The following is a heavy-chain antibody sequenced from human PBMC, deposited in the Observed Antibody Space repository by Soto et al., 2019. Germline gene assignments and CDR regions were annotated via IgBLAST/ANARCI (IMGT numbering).Heavy chain of an antibody. CDR3: ARDIGYRAAVAGTGFDY. CDR1: GFTFSSYG. D-gene: IGHD6-19*01. V-gene: IGHV3-33*01. CDR2: IWYDGSNK. J-gene: IGHJ4*02. Sequence: PGGSLRLSCAASGFTFSSYGMHWVRQAPGKGLEWVAVIWYDGSNKYYADSVKGRFTISRDNSKNTLYLQMNSLRAEDTAVYYCARDIGYRAAVAGTGFDYWGQGTLVTVSS.